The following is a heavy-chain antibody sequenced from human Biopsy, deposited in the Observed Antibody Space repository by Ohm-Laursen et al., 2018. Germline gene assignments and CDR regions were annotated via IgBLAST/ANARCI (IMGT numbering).Heavy chain of an antibody. CDR3: ARHSFGSGRDF. CDR1: DGSISNIINY. Sequence: GTLSLTCTVTDGSISNIINYWGWIRQPLGKGLEWLGSIYHTGITDYNPSIKSRVTISLDTSNNQFSLNLSSLTAADTAVYYCARHSFGSGRDFWGQGTLVTVSS. V-gene: IGHV4-39*01. J-gene: IGHJ4*02. CDR2: IYHTGIT. D-gene: IGHD3-10*01.